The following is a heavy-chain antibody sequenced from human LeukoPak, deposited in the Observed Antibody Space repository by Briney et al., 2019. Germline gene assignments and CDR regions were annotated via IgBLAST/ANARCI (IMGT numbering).Heavy chain of an antibody. CDR3: ARDPNWDSWFDP. D-gene: IGHD1-26*01. J-gene: IGHJ5*02. CDR1: GGSISSYY. Sequence: SETLSLTCTVSGGSISSYYWSWIRQSPGKGLEWIGYIYYRGSTDNNPSLKGRVTISVDTSKNQFSLKLSSVTAADTAVYFCARDPNWDSWFDPWGQGVLVTVSS. V-gene: IGHV4-59*01. CDR2: IYYRGST.